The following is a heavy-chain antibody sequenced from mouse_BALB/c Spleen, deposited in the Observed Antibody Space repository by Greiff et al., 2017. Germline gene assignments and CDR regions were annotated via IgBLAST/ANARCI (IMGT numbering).Heavy chain of an antibody. Sequence: EVHLVESGGGLVKPGGSLKLSCAASGFTFSSYTMSWVRQTPEKRLEWVATISSGGSYTYYPDSVKGRFTISRDNAKNTLYLQMSSLKSEDTAMYYCTRDSNSYYFDYWGQGTTLTVSS. CDR3: TRDSNSYYFDY. V-gene: IGHV5-6-4*01. D-gene: IGHD2-5*01. CDR2: ISSGGSYT. CDR1: GFTFSSYT. J-gene: IGHJ2*01.